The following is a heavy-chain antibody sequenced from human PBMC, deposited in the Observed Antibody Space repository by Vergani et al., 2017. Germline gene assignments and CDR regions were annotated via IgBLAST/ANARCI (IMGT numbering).Heavy chain of an antibody. Sequence: QVQLQQWGAGLLKPSETLSLTCAVYGGSFSGYYWSWIRQPPGKGLEWIGSIYYSGSTYYNPSLKSRVTISVDTSKNQFSLKLSSVTAADTAVYYCARLGAYYYDSSGYYPDYWGQGTLVTVSS. D-gene: IGHD3-22*01. CDR1: GGSFSGYY. J-gene: IGHJ4*02. CDR2: IYYSGST. CDR3: ARLGAYYYDSSGYYPDY. V-gene: IGHV4-34*01.